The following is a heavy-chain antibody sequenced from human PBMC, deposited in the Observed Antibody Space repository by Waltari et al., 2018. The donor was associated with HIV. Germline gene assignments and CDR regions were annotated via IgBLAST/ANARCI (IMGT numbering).Heavy chain of an antibody. CDR3: ERVETKIIRGVVMLDS. D-gene: IGHD3-10*01. Sequence: QVQLVQSGAEVRRPGASVKVSCKASSYTFTNYGVSWVRQAPGQGLEWMGWINAYNGYTNYAEKFQGRVTMTTDTSTSTADMELTSLRSDDTAVYYCERVETKIIRGVVMLDSWGQGTLVTVSS. J-gene: IGHJ4*02. V-gene: IGHV1-18*01. CDR1: SYTFTNYG. CDR2: INAYNGYT.